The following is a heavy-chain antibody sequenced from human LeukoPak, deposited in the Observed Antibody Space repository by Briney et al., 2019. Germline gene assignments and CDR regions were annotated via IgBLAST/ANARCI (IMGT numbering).Heavy chain of an antibody. V-gene: IGHV4-4*02. CDR2: INHSGST. CDR1: GGSISSSNW. J-gene: IGHJ4*02. D-gene: IGHD3-16*01. Sequence: SGTLSLTCAVSGGSISSSNWWSWVRQPPGKGLEWIGEINHSGSTNYNPSLKSRVTISVDTSKNQFSLKLSSVTAADTAVYYCARLSDYVWGSYKVHHYFDYWGQGTLVTVSS. CDR3: ARLSDYVWGSYKVHHYFDY.